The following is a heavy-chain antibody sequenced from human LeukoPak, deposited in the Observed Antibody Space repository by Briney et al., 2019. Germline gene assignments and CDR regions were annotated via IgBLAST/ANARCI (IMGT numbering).Heavy chain of an antibody. CDR2: IKSKTDGGTT. CDR1: GFTFSNAW. V-gene: IGHV3-15*01. Sequence: PGGSLRLSCAASGFTFSNAWMSWVRQAPGKGLEWVGRIKSKTDGGTTDYAAPVKGRFTISRDDSKNTLYLQMNSLKTEDTAVYYCTTAEAYCGGDCYFWGQGTLVTVSS. J-gene: IGHJ4*02. D-gene: IGHD2-21*02. CDR3: TTAEAYCGGDCYF.